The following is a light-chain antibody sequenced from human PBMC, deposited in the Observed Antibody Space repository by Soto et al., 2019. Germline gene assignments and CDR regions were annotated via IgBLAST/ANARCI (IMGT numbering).Light chain of an antibody. J-gene: IGKJ1*01. CDR2: GAS. CDR1: QSVSAN. CDR3: QQYNNWPRT. V-gene: IGKV3-15*01. Sequence: EIVVTQSPDTLSVSPGARAPLSCRASQSVSANLAWYQQKPGQAPRLLIYGASTRATGVPARFSGSGSGTEFTLTIGSLQSEDFAVYYCQQYNNWPRTFGQGTKVDIK.